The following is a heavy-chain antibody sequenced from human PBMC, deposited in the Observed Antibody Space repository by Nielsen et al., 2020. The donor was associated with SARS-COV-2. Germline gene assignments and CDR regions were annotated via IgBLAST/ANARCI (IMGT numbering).Heavy chain of an antibody. D-gene: IGHD2-2*01. CDR3: ARSRGCSATSCFFDY. CDR2: INAGNGNT. J-gene: IGHJ4*02. CDR1: GYTFTSFA. Sequence: SVKVSCKTSGYTFTSFAIHWVRQAPGQSLEWMGWINAGNGNTKYSQKFRGRVTITRDTSASTAYMELSGLSSEDTAVYYCARSRGCSATSCFFDYWGQGALVTVSS. V-gene: IGHV1-3*01.